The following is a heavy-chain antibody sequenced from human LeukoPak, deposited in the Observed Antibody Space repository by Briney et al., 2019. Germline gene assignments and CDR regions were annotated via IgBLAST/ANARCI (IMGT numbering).Heavy chain of an antibody. CDR1: GFTFSNYD. V-gene: IGHV3-13*04. J-gene: IGHJ6*02. CDR3: VNYGMDV. Sequence: GGSLRLSCASSGFTFSNYDMLWVRQAAGKGLEWVSAISTAGDTYYPGSEKGRFTISRDNAKNSLYLQMRGLRVDDTAVYYCVNYGMDVWGQGTTVTVSS. CDR2: ISTAGDT.